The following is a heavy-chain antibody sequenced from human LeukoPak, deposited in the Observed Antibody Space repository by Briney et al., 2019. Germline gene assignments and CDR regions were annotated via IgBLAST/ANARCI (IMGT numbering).Heavy chain of an antibody. J-gene: IGHJ4*02. D-gene: IGHD3-10*01. Sequence: SETLSLTCTVYGGSISSSSYYWGWIRQPPGKGLEWIDSIYYSGSTYYNPSLKSRVTISVDTSKNQFSLKLSSVTAADTAVYYCARRRITMLRGVIIEKGGPLDYWGQGTLVTVSS. CDR2: IYYSGST. V-gene: IGHV4-39*01. CDR3: ARRRITMLRGVIIEKGGPLDY. CDR1: GGSISSSSYY.